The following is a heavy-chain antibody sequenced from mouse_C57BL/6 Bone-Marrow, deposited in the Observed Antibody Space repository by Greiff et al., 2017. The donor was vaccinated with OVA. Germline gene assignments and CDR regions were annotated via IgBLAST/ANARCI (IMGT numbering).Heavy chain of an antibody. D-gene: IGHD1-1*01. Sequence: VQRVESGAELARPGASVKLSCKASGYTFTSYGISWVKQRTGQGLEWIGEIYPRSGNTYYNEKFKGKATLTADKSSSTAYMELRSLTSEDSAVYFCARSGTTVVRYFDVWGTGTTVTVSS. CDR3: ARSGTTVVRYFDV. CDR2: IYPRSGNT. J-gene: IGHJ1*03. V-gene: IGHV1-81*01. CDR1: GYTFTSYG.